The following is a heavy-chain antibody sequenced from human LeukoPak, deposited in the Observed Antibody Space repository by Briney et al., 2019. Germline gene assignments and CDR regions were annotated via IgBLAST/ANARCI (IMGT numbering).Heavy chain of an antibody. CDR2: IYYSGST. J-gene: IGHJ4*02. CDR1: GGSISSSSYY. V-gene: IGHV4-39*07. Sequence: SETLSLTCTVSGGSISSSSYYWGWIRQPPGKGLEWIGSIYYSGSTYYNPSLKSRVTISVDTSKNQFSLKLSSVTAADTAVYYCARVNGDNWNDGDYWGQGTLVTVSS. D-gene: IGHD1-20*01. CDR3: ARVNGDNWNDGDY.